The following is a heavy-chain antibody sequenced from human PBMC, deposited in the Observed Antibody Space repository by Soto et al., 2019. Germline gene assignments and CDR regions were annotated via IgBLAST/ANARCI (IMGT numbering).Heavy chain of an antibody. CDR1: GFTFSSYS. CDR3: ARDRVAAADYYYYYMDV. Sequence: GGSLRLSCAASGFTFSSYSMNWVRQAPGKGLEWVSYISSSSSTIYYADSVKGRFTISRDNAKNSLYLQMNSLRAEDTAVYYCARDRVAAADYYYYYMDVWGKGTTVTVSS. CDR2: ISSSSSTI. V-gene: IGHV3-48*01. D-gene: IGHD6-13*01. J-gene: IGHJ6*03.